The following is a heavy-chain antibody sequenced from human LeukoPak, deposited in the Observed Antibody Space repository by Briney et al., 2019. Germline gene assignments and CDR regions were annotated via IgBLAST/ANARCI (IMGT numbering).Heavy chain of an antibody. J-gene: IGHJ4*02. V-gene: IGHV3-21*01. CDR2: ITSTGTYI. Sequence: GGSLRLSCAASGFSFSTYTMNWVRQAPGKGLEWVSSITSTGTYIYYADSVKGRFTISRDNAKNSLYLQMNSLRAEDTAVYYCARGRVGYSSGWYDYWGQGTLVTVSS. CDR1: GFSFSTYT. CDR3: ARGRVGYSSGWYDY. D-gene: IGHD6-19*01.